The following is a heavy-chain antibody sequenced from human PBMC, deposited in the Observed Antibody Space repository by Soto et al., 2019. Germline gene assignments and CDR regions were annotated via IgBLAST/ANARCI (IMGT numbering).Heavy chain of an antibody. CDR3: ARSGGHSYYYYGLDV. CDR1: GGTFSSYA. Sequence: QVQLVQSGAEGKKPGSSVKVSCKASGGTFSSYAFSWVRQAPGQGLEWMGGIIPVYGTANYAEKFQGRVTITEDESTTTAHMELSSLRSEDTAVYYCARSGGHSYYYYGLDVWGLGTTVTVSS. J-gene: IGHJ6*02. D-gene: IGHD2-15*01. V-gene: IGHV1-69*01. CDR2: IIPVYGTA.